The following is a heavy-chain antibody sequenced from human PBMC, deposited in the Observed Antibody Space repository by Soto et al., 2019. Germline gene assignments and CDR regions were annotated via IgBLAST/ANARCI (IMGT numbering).Heavy chain of an antibody. Sequence: QVQLVQSGAEVTKPGSSVKVSCKASGGTFSSFPIAWVRQAPGQGLEWVGGIMPIFGTTKYAQHFRDRVTIYADESTSTADMELSSLRFEDTAVYYCAMIEYSSGSDYWGQGTLVTVFS. D-gene: IGHD6-19*01. CDR1: GGTFSSFP. J-gene: IGHJ4*02. CDR3: AMIEYSSGSDY. V-gene: IGHV1-69*01. CDR2: IMPIFGTT.